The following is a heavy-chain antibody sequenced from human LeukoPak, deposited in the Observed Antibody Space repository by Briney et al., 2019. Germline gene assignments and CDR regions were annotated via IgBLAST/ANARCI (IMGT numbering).Heavy chain of an antibody. CDR3: ASYPYYGPDYYYYMDV. V-gene: IGHV3-11*04. CDR1: GFTFSDYY. CDR2: ISSSSSTI. Sequence: GGSLRLSCAASGFTFSDYYMSWIRQAPGKGLEWVSYISSSSSTIYYADSVKGRFTISRDNAKNSLYLQMNSLRAEDTAVYYCASYPYYGPDYYYYMDVWGKGTTVTVSS. D-gene: IGHD3-10*01. J-gene: IGHJ6*03.